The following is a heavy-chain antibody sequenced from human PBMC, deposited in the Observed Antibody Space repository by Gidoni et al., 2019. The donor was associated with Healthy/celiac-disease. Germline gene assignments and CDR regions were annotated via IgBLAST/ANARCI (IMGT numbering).Heavy chain of an antibody. CDR2: ISGSGGNT. CDR1: GFTFSSYA. J-gene: IGHJ6*02. CDR3: AKGVAGYKGLHGMDV. Sequence: EVQLLESGGGLVQPGGSLRLPCAASGFTFSSYAMCWVRQAPGKGLEWVSAISGSGGNTYYADSVKGRFTISRDNSKNTLYLQMNSLRAEDTAVYYCAKGVAGYKGLHGMDVWGQGTTVTVSS. D-gene: IGHD6-19*01. V-gene: IGHV3-23*01.